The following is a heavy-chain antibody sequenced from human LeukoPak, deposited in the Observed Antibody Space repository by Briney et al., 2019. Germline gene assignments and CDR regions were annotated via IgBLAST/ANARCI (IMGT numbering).Heavy chain of an antibody. J-gene: IGHJ1*01. CDR1: GSNFTSYW. D-gene: IGHD3-3*01. Sequence: GESLQISCKGSGSNFTSYWIGWVRPLPGKGLEWMGIIYPGDSDTRYSPSFQGQVTISADKSISTAYLQWSSLKASDTAMYYCARQPTPLPFYQHWGQGTLVTVSS. CDR2: IYPGDSDT. CDR3: ARQPTPLPFYQH. V-gene: IGHV5-51*01.